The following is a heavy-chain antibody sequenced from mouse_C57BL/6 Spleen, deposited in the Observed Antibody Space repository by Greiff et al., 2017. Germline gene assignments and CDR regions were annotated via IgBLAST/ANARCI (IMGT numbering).Heavy chain of an antibody. CDR1: GYTFTNYW. V-gene: IGHV1-63*01. CDR2: IYPGGGYT. J-gene: IGHJ1*03. CDR3: ADRANWDVRYFDV. D-gene: IGHD4-1*01. Sequence: QVQLKQSGAELVRPGTSVKMSCKASGYTFTNYWIGWAKQRPGHGLEWIGDIYPGGGYTNYNEKFKGKATLTADKSSSTAYMQFSSLTSEDSAIYYSADRANWDVRYFDVWGTGTTVTVSS.